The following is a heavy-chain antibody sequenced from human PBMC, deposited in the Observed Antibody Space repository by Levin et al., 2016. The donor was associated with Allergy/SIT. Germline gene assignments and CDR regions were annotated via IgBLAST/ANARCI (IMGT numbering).Heavy chain of an antibody. D-gene: IGHD3-10*01. CDR2: IYYSGST. CDR3: ARYGSGSYPATFDI. V-gene: IGHV4-31*02. Sequence: WIRQPPGKGLEWIGYIYYSGSTYYNPSLKSRVTISVDTSKNQFSLKLSSVTAADTAVYYCARYGSGSYPATFDIWGQGTMVTVSS. J-gene: IGHJ3*02.